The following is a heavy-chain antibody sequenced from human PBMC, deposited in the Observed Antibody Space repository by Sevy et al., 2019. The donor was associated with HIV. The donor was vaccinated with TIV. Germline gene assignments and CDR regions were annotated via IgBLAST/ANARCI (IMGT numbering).Heavy chain of an antibody. D-gene: IGHD6-13*01. Sequence: GGSLRLSCAASVFTFSSYAMHWVRQAPGKGLEWVAVISYDGSNKYYADSVKGRFTISRDNSKNTLYLQMNSLRAEDTAVYYCAREVPLPLSSSWRQGLGYYYGMDVWGQGTTVTVSS. CDR1: VFTFSSYA. CDR2: ISYDGSNK. CDR3: AREVPLPLSSSWRQGLGYYYGMDV. V-gene: IGHV3-30-3*01. J-gene: IGHJ6*02.